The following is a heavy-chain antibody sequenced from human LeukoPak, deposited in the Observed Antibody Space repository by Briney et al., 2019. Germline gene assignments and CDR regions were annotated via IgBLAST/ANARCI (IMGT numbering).Heavy chain of an antibody. D-gene: IGHD6-19*01. CDR3: ATAPAVAGNFDY. Sequence: GASVKVSCKVSGYTLTELSMHWVRQAPGKGLEWMGGFDPEDGETIYAQKFQGRVTMTEDTSTDTAYMELSSLRSEDTAVYYCATAPAVAGNFDYWGQGTLVTVSS. CDR1: GYTLTELS. J-gene: IGHJ4*02. CDR2: FDPEDGET. V-gene: IGHV1-24*01.